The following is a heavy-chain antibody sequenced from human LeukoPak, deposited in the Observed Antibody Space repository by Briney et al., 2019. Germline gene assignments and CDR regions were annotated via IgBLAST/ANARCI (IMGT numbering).Heavy chain of an antibody. D-gene: IGHD6-13*01. V-gene: IGHV1-2*02. CDR1: GYTFTAYY. J-gene: IGHJ4*02. Sequence: ASVKVSCKASGYTFTAYYMHWVPQAPGQGLEWLGWINPNSGGTNDTQKFQDRVTMTRDTSISTAYMELNRLSSDDTAVYYCATAPLNGYSSSWYSFDYWGQGTLVTVSS. CDR2: INPNSGGT. CDR3: ATAPLNGYSSSWYSFDY.